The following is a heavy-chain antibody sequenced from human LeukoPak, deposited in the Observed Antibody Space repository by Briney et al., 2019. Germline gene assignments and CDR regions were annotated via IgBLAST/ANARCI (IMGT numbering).Heavy chain of an antibody. CDR3: ARSAGYSSGWYWRGYYFDY. Sequence: SETLSLTCTVSGGSISSGGYYWSWIRQHPGKGLEWIGYIYYSGSTYYNPSLKSRVTISVDTSKNQFSLKLSSVTAADTAVYYCARSAGYSSGWYWRGYYFDYWGQGTLVTVSS. D-gene: IGHD6-19*01. CDR1: GGSISSGGYY. J-gene: IGHJ4*02. V-gene: IGHV4-31*03. CDR2: IYYSGST.